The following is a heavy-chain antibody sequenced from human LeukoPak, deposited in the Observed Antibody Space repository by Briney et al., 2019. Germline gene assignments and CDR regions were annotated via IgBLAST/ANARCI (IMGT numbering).Heavy chain of an antibody. D-gene: IGHD3-22*01. CDR2: IYYSGST. CDR3: ARVVVNYDAFDI. J-gene: IGHJ3*02. CDR1: GGSLSSYY. Sequence: PSETLSLTCTVSGGSLSSYYWSWIRQPPGKGLEWIVYIYYSGSTNYNPSLKSRVTISVDTSKNQFSLKLSSVTAADTAVYYCARVVVNYDAFDIWGQGTMVTVSS. V-gene: IGHV4-59*01.